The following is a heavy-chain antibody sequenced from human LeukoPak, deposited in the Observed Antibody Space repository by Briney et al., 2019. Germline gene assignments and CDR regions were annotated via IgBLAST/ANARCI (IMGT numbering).Heavy chain of an antibody. V-gene: IGHV1-2*02. Sequence: ASVKVSCKASGYTFTGYYMHWVRQAPGQGLEWMGWINPNSGGTNYAQKFQDRVTMTRDTSISTAYMELSRLRSDDTAVYYCARLEWELLNAFDIWGQGTMVTVSS. D-gene: IGHD1-26*01. J-gene: IGHJ3*02. CDR3: ARLEWELLNAFDI. CDR2: INPNSGGT. CDR1: GYTFTGYY.